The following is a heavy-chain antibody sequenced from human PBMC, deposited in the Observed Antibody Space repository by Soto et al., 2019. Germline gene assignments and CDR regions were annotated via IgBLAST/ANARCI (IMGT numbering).Heavy chain of an antibody. CDR1: GFTFSDYY. V-gene: IGHV3-11*01. Sequence: GGSLRLSCAASGFTFSDYYMSWIRQAPGKGLEWVSYISSSGSTIYYADSVKGRFTISRDNAKNSLYLQMNSLRAEDTAVYYCARDRAWVFPATPFDYWGQGTLVTVSS. J-gene: IGHJ4*02. CDR3: ARDRAWVFPATPFDY. D-gene: IGHD3-10*01. CDR2: ISSSGSTI.